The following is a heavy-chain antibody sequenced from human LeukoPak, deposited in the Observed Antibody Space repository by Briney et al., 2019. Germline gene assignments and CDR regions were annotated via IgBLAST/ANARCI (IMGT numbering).Heavy chain of an antibody. CDR1: GFTFSSYG. V-gene: IGHV4-31*02. CDR3: ARDRRDFMSGYYYGMDV. CDR2: IYYSGST. Sequence: LRLSCAASGFTFSSYGMHWIRQHPGKGLEWIGYIYYSGSTYYNPSLKSRVTISVDTSKNQFSLKLSSVTAADTAVYYCARDRRDFMSGYYYGMDVWGQGTTVTVSS. J-gene: IGHJ6*02.